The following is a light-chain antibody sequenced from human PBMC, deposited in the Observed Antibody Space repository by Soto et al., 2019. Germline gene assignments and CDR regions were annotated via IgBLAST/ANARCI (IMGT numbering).Light chain of an antibody. V-gene: IGKV1-5*03. Sequence: IQLTQSPSSVSASLGDRVTLTWQASQTISSWLAWYQQKPGKAPKLLIYKASTLKSGVPSRFRGSGSGTDFSLTISSLQPEDVASYYCQQLNSYPNTFGQGTRLEIK. CDR2: KAS. J-gene: IGKJ5*01. CDR3: QQLNSYPNT. CDR1: QTISSW.